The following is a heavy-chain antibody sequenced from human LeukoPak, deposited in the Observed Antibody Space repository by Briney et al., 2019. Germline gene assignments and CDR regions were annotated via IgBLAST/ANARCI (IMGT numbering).Heavy chain of an antibody. J-gene: IGHJ5*02. V-gene: IGHV4-59*08. CDR2: IYYSGST. CDR1: VGSISSYY. D-gene: IGHD6-6*01. Sequence: SETLSLTCTVSVGSISSYYWSWIRQPHGKGLEWIGYIYYSGSTYYNPSLKSRVTISVDTSKNQFSLKLSSVTAADTAVYYCAMTRYSSSSAFDPWGQGTLVTVSS. CDR3: AMTRYSSSSAFDP.